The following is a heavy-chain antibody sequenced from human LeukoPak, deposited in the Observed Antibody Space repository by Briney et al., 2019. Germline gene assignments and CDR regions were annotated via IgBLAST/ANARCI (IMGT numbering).Heavy chain of an antibody. CDR1: GFTFSSYG. Sequence: GGSLRLSCAASGFTFSSYGMHWVRQAPGKGLEWVAAIWYDGSNKYYADSVKGRFTISRDNSKNTLYLQMNSLRAEDTAVYYCARDNLNPPYYYYYGMDVWGQGTTVTVSS. V-gene: IGHV3-33*01. CDR2: IWYDGSNK. J-gene: IGHJ6*02. CDR3: ARDNLNPPYYYYYGMDV.